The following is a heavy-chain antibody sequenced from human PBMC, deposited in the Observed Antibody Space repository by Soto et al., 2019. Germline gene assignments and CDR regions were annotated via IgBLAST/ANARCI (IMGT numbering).Heavy chain of an antibody. CDR1: GYTFTSYA. Sequence: ASVKVSCKASGYTFTSYAMHWVRQAPGQGLEWMGWISAYNGNTNYAQKLQGRVTMTTDTSTSTAYMELRSLRSDDTAVYYCARDYGVSGDSTFDYWGQGTLVTVSS. J-gene: IGHJ4*02. D-gene: IGHD2-21*02. V-gene: IGHV1-18*01. CDR2: ISAYNGNT. CDR3: ARDYGVSGDSTFDY.